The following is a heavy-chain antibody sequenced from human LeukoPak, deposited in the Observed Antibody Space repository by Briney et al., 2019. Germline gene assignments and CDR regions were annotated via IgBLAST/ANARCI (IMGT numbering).Heavy chain of an antibody. Sequence: PGRSLRLSCAASGFTFSSYGMHWVRQAPGKGLEWVAVISYDGSNKYYADSVKGRFTISRDNSKNTLYLQMNSLRAEDTAVYYCASSLWFGELYSYGMDVWGQGTTVTVSS. CDR1: GFTFSSYG. CDR2: ISYDGSNK. CDR3: ASSLWFGELYSYGMDV. J-gene: IGHJ6*02. V-gene: IGHV3-30*03. D-gene: IGHD3-10*01.